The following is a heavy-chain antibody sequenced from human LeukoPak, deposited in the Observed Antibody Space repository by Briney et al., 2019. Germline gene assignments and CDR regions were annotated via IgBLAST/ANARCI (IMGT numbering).Heavy chain of an antibody. D-gene: IGHD4-23*01. CDR2: IVVGSGNT. V-gene: IGHV1-58*02. CDR3: AADPYHDYGGNQGYYYMDV. J-gene: IGHJ6*03. Sequence: SVKVSCKASGFTFTSSAMQWVRQARGQRLEWIGWIVVGSGNTNYAQKFQERVTITRDMSTSTAYMELSSLRSEDTAVYYCAADPYHDYGGNQGYYYMDVWGKGTTVTVSS. CDR1: GFTFTSSA.